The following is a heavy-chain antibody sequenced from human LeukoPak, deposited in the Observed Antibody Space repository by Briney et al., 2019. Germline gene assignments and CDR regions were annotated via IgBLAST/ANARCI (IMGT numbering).Heavy chain of an antibody. Sequence: GGSLRLSCAASGFTFSSYAMSWVRQAPGKGLEWVSAISGSGGSTYYADSVKGRFTISRDNSKNTLYLQMNSLRAEDTAVYYCAVSGIVVPRFDYWGQGTLVTVSS. J-gene: IGHJ4*02. CDR2: ISGSGGST. D-gene: IGHD3-22*01. CDR3: AVSGIVVPRFDY. CDR1: GFTFSSYA. V-gene: IGHV3-23*01.